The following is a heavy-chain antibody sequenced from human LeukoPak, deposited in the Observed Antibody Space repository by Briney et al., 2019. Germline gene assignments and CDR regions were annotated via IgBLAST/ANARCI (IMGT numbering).Heavy chain of an antibody. CDR3: AKDRLLNCRGDCYIFDY. V-gene: IGHV3-23*01. Sequence: GGSLRLSCVASGFTLRSYVMNWVRQTPGKGLEWVSRISGSGDSTFYADSVKGRFSISRDNSKNTLYLQVNGLRTEDTAVYYCAKDRLLNCRGDCYIFDYWGRGTVVTVSS. CDR1: GFTLRSYV. D-gene: IGHD2-21*02. J-gene: IGHJ4*02. CDR2: ISGSGDST.